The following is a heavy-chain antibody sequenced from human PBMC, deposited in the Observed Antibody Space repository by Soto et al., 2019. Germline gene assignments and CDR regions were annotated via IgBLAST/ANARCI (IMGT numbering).Heavy chain of an antibody. J-gene: IGHJ4*02. CDR1: GFTFDDYA. V-gene: IGHV3-9*01. CDR2: ISWNSGSI. CDR3: AKGGHYDFWSGRTFDY. D-gene: IGHD3-3*01. Sequence: LRLSCAASGFTFDDYAMHWVRQAPGKGLEWVSGISWNSGSIGYADSVKGRFTISRDNAKNSLYLQMNSLRAEDTALYYCAKGGHYDFWSGRTFDYWGQGTLVTVSS.